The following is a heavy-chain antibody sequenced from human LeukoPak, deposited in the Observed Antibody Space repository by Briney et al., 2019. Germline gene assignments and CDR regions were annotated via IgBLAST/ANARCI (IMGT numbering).Heavy chain of an antibody. D-gene: IGHD3-22*01. CDR1: GYTFNSYY. V-gene: IGHV1-46*02. Sequence: ASVKVSCKASGYTFNSYYMHWVRQAPGQGLEWMGIINPSGGSTSYAQQFQGRVTMTMDTSTSTVSIELSSLRSEDTAVYYCARARGYYYDSSGYYYPNDTRYYYYYYMDVWGKGTTVTVSS. J-gene: IGHJ6*03. CDR2: INPSGGST. CDR3: ARARGYYYDSSGYYYPNDTRYYYYYYMDV.